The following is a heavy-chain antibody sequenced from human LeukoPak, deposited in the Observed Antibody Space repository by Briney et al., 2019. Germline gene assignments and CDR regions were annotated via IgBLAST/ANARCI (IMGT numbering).Heavy chain of an antibody. CDR1: GYTFIAYY. Sequence: GASVKVSCKASGYTFIAYYLHWVRQAPGQGLEWMGWIDPNSGGTKSAQKFQGRVTMTRDTSISTAYMELSGLRSEDTAMYYCARIQTAMSNKGINYWGQGTLVTVSS. D-gene: IGHD5-18*01. J-gene: IGHJ4*02. CDR3: ARIQTAMSNKGINY. V-gene: IGHV1-2*02. CDR2: IDPNSGGT.